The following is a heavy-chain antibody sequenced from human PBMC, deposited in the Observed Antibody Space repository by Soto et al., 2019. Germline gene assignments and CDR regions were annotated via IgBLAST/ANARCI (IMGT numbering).Heavy chain of an antibody. V-gene: IGHV1-3*04. CDR1: GYTFTSYA. CDR2: INTDKGNT. J-gene: IGHJ6*02. Sequence: VASVKVSCKTSGYTFTSYALHWVRQAPGQRLEWMGWINTDKGNTKYSQKFQDRLTITRDTPASTAYMELSSLQFEDTAVYYCARPVTTYNYFYGVDVWGQGTTVTVSS. CDR3: ARPVTTYNYFYGVDV. D-gene: IGHD4-17*01.